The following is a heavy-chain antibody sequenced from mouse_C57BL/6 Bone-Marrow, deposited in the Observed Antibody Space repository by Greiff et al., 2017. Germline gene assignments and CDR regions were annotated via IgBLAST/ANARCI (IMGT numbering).Heavy chain of an antibody. CDR1: GFSLTSYA. J-gene: IGHJ4*01. CDR3: ARNRYDYDDAMDY. D-gene: IGHD2-4*01. Sequence: VHLVESGPGLVAPSQSLSITCTVSGFSLTSYAISWVRQPPGKGLEWLGVIWTGGGTNYNSALKSRLSISKDNSKSQVFLKMNSLQTDDTARYYCARNRYDYDDAMDYWGQGTAVTVSS. CDR2: IWTGGGT. V-gene: IGHV2-9-1*01.